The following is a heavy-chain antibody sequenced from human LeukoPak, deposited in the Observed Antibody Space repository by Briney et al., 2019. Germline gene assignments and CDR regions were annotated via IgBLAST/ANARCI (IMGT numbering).Heavy chain of an antibody. D-gene: IGHD3-9*01. V-gene: IGHV3-7*01. CDR1: GFTFSSYW. CDR2: IKQDGSEK. Sequence: GGSLRLSCAASGFTFSSYWMGWVRQAPGKGLEWVANIKQDGSEKYYVDSVKGRFTISRDNAKNSLYLQMNSLRAEDTAVYYCARVLRYFDPYGMDVWGQGTTVTVSS. CDR3: ARVLRYFDPYGMDV. J-gene: IGHJ6*02.